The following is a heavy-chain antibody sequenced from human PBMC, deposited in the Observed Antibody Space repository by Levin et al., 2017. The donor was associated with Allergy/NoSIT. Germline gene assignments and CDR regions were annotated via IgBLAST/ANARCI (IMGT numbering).Heavy chain of an antibody. V-gene: IGHV1-58*02. D-gene: IGHD3-16*02. CDR3: AAGRVPPTFGGIIVPDFDY. CDR1: GFTFTSSA. Sequence: GASVKVSCKASGFTFTSSAMQWVRQARGQRLEWIGWIVVGSGNTNYAQKFQERVTITRDMSTSTAYMELSSLRSEDTAVYYCAAGRVPPTFGGIIVPDFDYWGQGTLVTVSS. CDR2: IVVGSGNT. J-gene: IGHJ4*02.